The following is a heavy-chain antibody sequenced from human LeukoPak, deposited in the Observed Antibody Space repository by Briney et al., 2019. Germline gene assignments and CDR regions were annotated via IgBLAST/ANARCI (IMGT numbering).Heavy chain of an antibody. CDR2: ITGSGRGDST. D-gene: IGHD3-3*01. CDR1: GFTFSSSA. V-gene: IGHV3-23*01. Sequence: GGSLRPSCAASGFTFSSSAMSWVRQAPGKGLELVSSITGSGRGDSTNYADSVKGRFTISRDNSKSTLYLQMNSLRAEDTAIYYCAKSGSGYYIWGQGTLVTVSS. CDR3: AKSGSGYYI. J-gene: IGHJ4*02.